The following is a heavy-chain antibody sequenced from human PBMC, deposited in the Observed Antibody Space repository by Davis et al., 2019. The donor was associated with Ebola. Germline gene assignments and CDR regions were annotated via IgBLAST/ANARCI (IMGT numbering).Heavy chain of an antibody. Sequence: PGGSLRLSCAASGFTFNNYWMSWVRQAPGKGLEWVATTTEDESDRYYVDSVKGRFTISRDNTKNSLSLQMNSLRAEDTAVYYCARDVMDVWGKGTTVIVSS. CDR2: TTEDESDR. CDR3: ARDVMDV. J-gene: IGHJ6*04. CDR1: GFTFNNYW. V-gene: IGHV3-7*01.